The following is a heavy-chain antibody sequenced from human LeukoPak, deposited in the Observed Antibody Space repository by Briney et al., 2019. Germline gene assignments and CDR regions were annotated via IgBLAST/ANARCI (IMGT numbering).Heavy chain of an antibody. CDR3: AKGGPVVVILHWYFDL. Sequence: SETLSLTCTVPGGSISSSSYYWGWIRQPPGKGLEWIGSIYYSGSTYYNPSLKSRVTISVDTSKNQFSLKLSSVTAADTAVYYCAKGGPVVVILHWYFDLWGRGTLVTVSS. CDR1: GGSISSSSYY. J-gene: IGHJ2*01. D-gene: IGHD3-22*01. V-gene: IGHV4-39*01. CDR2: IYYSGST.